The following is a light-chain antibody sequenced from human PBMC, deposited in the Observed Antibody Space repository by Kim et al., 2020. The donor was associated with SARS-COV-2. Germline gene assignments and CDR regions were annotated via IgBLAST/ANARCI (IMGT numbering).Light chain of an antibody. CDR2: GKN. Sequence: VALGQTVRITCQGDSLRSSYATWYQQKPGQAPIRVIYGKNNRPSGIPDRFSGSSSGNTASLTITGTQAGDEADYYCNSRDSNDNVVFGGGTQLTVL. J-gene: IGLJ2*01. CDR1: SLRSSY. CDR3: NSRDSNDNVV. V-gene: IGLV3-19*01.